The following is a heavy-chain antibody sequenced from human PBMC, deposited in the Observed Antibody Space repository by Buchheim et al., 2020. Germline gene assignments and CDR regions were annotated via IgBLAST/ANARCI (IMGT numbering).Heavy chain of an antibody. J-gene: IGHJ4*02. Sequence: EVQLVETGGGLVQPGESLRLSCAASGFTFSRCWMYWVRQAPGKGLEWVANINKGGSEKHYVDSVKGRFTISRDNAKNSLDLQMNSLRADDTAVYYCVGSPYNRAVFDYWGQGAL. D-gene: IGHD3-10*01. CDR1: GFTFSRCW. V-gene: IGHV3-7*01. CDR2: INKGGSEK. CDR3: VGSPYNRAVFDY.